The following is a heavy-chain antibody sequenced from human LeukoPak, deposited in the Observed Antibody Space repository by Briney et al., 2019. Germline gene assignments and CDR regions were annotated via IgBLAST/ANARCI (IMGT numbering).Heavy chain of an antibody. D-gene: IGHD5-24*01. CDR2: IYHSGNT. CDR3: ARETLRDGSFDF. CDR1: GYSISSGYY. V-gene: IGHV4-38-2*02. Sequence: SETLSLTCTVSGYSISSGYYWGWIRQPPGKGLEWIGSIYHSGNTYYNPSLKSRVTISVDTSKNQFSLELTSVTAADTAVYFCARETLRDGSFDFWGQGTLATVS. J-gene: IGHJ4*02.